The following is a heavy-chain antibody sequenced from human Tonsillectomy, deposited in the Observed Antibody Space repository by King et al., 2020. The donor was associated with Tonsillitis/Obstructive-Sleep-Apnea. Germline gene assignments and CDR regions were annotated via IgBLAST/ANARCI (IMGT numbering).Heavy chain of an antibody. V-gene: IGHV4-59*01. D-gene: IGHD4-11*01. CDR1: GGSISSYY. J-gene: IGHJ4*02. CDR2: IYYSGST. CDR3: ASDYSNSISYFDY. Sequence: VQLQESGPGLVKPSETLSLTCTVSGGSISSYYWSWIRQPPGKGLEWIGYIYYSGSTNYNPSLKSRVTISVDTSKNQFSLNLSSVTAADTAVYYCASDYSNSISYFDYWGQGTLVTVSS.